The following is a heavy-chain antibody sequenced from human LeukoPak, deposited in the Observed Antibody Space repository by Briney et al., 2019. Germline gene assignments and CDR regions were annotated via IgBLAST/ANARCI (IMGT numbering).Heavy chain of an antibody. CDR1: GYTFTSYY. CDR3: ARELYPYSSDYDY. Sequence: ASVKVSCKASGYTFTSYYMHWVRQAPGQGLEWMGVIIPSGGSTICAQKFQGRVTMTRDTSTSTVYMELSSLRSEDTAVYYCARELYPYSSDYDYWGQGTLVTVS. V-gene: IGHV1-46*01. CDR2: IIPSGGST. J-gene: IGHJ4*02. D-gene: IGHD6-19*01.